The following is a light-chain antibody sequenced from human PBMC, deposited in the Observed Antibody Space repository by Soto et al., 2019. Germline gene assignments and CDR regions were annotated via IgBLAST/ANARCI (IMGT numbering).Light chain of an antibody. J-gene: IGKJ1*01. CDR3: QKYNSAPT. CDR1: ETVATN. V-gene: IGKV3-15*01. Sequence: EVVMTQSPATLSVSPGERATLSCRASETVATNLAWYQQKPGQAPRLLISGASTRAAGISDRFRGSGSGTEFTLTISSLRSEDSAIYYCQKYNSAPTFGQGTKVDIK. CDR2: GAS.